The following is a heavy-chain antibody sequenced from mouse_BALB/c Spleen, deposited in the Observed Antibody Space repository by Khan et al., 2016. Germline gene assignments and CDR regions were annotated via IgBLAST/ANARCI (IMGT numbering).Heavy chain of an antibody. CDR3: ARAGYYGYLAY. V-gene: IGHV4-1*02. Sequence: EVKLPESGGGLVHPGGSLKLSCAASGFDFSRYWMSWVRQAPGKGLEWIGEINPDSYTINYTPSLKDKFIISRDNAKNTLYLQMSKVRSEDTALYYGARAGYYGYLAYWGQGTLVTVSA. D-gene: IGHD1-1*01. CDR1: GFDFSRYW. CDR2: INPDSYTI. J-gene: IGHJ3*01.